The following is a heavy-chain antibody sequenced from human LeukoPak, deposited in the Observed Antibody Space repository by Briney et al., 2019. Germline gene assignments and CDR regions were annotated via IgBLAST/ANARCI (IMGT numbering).Heavy chain of an antibody. J-gene: IGHJ5*02. CDR1: GFTFSSYA. CDR3: AKDSSPYGSGSDNWFDP. V-gene: IGHV3-23*01. D-gene: IGHD3-10*01. Sequence: PGGSLRLSCAASGFTFSSYAMSWVRQAPGKGLEWVSAISGSGGSTYYADSVKGRFTISRDNSKNTLYLQMNSLRAEDTAVYYCAKDSSPYGSGSDNWFDPWGQGTLVTVSS. CDR2: ISGSGGST.